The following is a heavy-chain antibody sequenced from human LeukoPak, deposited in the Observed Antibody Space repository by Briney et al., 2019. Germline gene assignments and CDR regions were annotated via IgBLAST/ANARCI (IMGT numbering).Heavy chain of an antibody. Sequence: SETLSLTCTVSGGSISSYYWSWIRQPPGKGLEWIGYIYYSGSTNYNPSLKSRVTISVDTSKNQFSLKPSSVTAADTAVYYCASFKRGYDFWSGYQFDYWGQGTLVTVSS. CDR1: GGSISSYY. J-gene: IGHJ4*02. CDR3: ASFKRGYDFWSGYQFDY. CDR2: IYYSGST. V-gene: IGHV4-59*01. D-gene: IGHD3-3*01.